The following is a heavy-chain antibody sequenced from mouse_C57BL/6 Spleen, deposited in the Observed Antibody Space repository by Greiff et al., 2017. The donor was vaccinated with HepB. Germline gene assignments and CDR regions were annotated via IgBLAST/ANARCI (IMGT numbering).Heavy chain of an antibody. J-gene: IGHJ1*03. CDR3: ARDGITTVWYFDV. CDR2: ISDGGSYT. D-gene: IGHD1-1*01. V-gene: IGHV5-4*01. CDR1: GFTFSSYA. Sequence: EVKLQESGGGLVKPGGSLKLSCAASGFTFSSYAMSWVRQTPEKRLEWVATISDGGSYTYYPDNVKGRFTISRDNAKNNLYLQMSHLKSEDTAMYYCARDGITTVWYFDVWGTGTTVTVSS.